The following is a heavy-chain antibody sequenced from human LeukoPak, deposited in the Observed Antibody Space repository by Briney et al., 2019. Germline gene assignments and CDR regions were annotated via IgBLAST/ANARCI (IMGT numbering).Heavy chain of an antibody. CDR2: IIPIFGIA. V-gene: IGHV1-69*04. Sequence: ASVKVSCKASGGTFSSYAISWVRQAPGQGLEWMGRIIPIFGIANYAQKFQGRVTITADKSTSTAYMELSSLRSEDTAVYYCARDNWAAAGYDYWGQGTLVTVSS. CDR3: ARDNWAAAGYDY. CDR1: GGTFSSYA. J-gene: IGHJ4*02. D-gene: IGHD6-13*01.